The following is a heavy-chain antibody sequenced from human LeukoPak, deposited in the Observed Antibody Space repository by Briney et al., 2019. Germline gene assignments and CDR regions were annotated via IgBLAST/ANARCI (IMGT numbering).Heavy chain of an antibody. Sequence: GGSLRLSCAASGFTFSSYSMHWVRQAPGKGLEWVSSISGTSNYTYYGDSVKGRFTISRDDAKNSQYLQMNSLRAEDTAVYYCASSGPIAVAFFDYWGQGILVTVSS. CDR1: GFTFSSYS. D-gene: IGHD6-19*01. V-gene: IGHV3-21*01. J-gene: IGHJ4*02. CDR2: ISGTSNYT. CDR3: ASSGPIAVAFFDY.